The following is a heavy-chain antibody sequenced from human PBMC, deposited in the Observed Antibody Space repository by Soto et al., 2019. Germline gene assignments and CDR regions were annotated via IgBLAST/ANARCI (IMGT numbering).Heavy chain of an antibody. Sequence: SSETLSLTCTVSGSSINSSGYYWGWIRQPPGKGLEWIGSMFYGVSTYYNPSLKSRVTVSVDTSKNQFSLNLRSVTAADTAVYYCARLPSRHLVDYWGQGTLVTVSS. CDR1: GSSINSSGYY. V-gene: IGHV4-39*01. J-gene: IGHJ4*02. D-gene: IGHD3-3*02. CDR2: MFYGVST. CDR3: ARLPSRHLVDY.